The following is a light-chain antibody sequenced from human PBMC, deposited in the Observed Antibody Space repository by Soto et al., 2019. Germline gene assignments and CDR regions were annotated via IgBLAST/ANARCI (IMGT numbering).Light chain of an antibody. V-gene: IGLV1-47*01. CDR2: RND. CDR3: ASWDNSLSGSGV. J-gene: IGLJ3*02. CDR1: SSNVGNDY. Sequence: QSVLTQPPSASGTPGQRVTISCSGGSSNVGNDYIYWYQQLPGTAPKLLIYRNDQRPSGVPDRFTGSSACTSASLAISGLRSEDEADYDGASWDNSLSGSGVFGGGTKLTVL.